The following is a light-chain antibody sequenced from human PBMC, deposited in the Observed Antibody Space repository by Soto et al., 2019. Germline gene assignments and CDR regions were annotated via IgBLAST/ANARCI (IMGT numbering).Light chain of an antibody. CDR2: DGS. CDR1: QSISSF. V-gene: IGKV1-39*01. CDR3: QQTYNTRT. Sequence: DIQMTQSPSSLSASVGGRVTITCRASQSISSFLNWYQHKPGKPPKLLIYDGSSLQSGVPSRFSGSGSGTDFTLTISSLQPEDFATYYCQQTYNTRTFGQGTKVEIK. J-gene: IGKJ1*01.